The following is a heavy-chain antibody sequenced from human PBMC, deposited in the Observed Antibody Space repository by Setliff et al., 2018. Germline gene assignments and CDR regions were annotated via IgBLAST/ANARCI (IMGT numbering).Heavy chain of an antibody. Sequence: ASVKVSCKASGYSFTGYYMHWVRQAPGQGLEWMGIIHTGGGSASYAQKFQGRVTMTSDTSTSTVYMEVSSVTSDDTAIYYCARGGMAAAGRKGVFEYWGQGTVVTVSS. CDR2: IHTGGGSA. V-gene: IGHV1-46*01. D-gene: IGHD6-13*01. J-gene: IGHJ4*02. CDR3: ARGGMAAAGRKGVFEY. CDR1: GYSFTGYY.